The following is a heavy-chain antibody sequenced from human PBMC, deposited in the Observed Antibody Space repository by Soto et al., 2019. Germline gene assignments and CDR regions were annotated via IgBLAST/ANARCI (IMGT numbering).Heavy chain of an antibody. D-gene: IGHD2-15*01. Sequence: VQLLESGGGLIQPGGSLRLSCAASGFTFSYGIHWLRQAPGKGLERVAYISYDSSNKFYGDSVKGRFTISRDNSKNSQFLQMKSLRVEDTAVYYCAKLVIGYCSGNTSDDYWGQGTLVAVAS. CDR3: AKLVIGYCSGNTSDDY. J-gene: IGHJ4*02. CDR2: ISYDSSNK. V-gene: IGHV3-30*18. CDR1: GFTFSYG.